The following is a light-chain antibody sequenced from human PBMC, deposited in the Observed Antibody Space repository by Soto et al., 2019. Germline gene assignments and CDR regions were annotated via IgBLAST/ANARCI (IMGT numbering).Light chain of an antibody. CDR1: SSNIGSNT. CDR3: AAWDDSLNGLV. CDR2: NNN. J-gene: IGLJ1*01. Sequence: QLVLTQPPSASGTPGQRVTISCSGSSSNIGSNTVNWYQQLPGTAPKLLIYNNNQRPSGVPDRFSGSKSGTSASLAISGLQSEDEAYYYCAAWDDSLNGLVFGTGTKLTVL. V-gene: IGLV1-44*01.